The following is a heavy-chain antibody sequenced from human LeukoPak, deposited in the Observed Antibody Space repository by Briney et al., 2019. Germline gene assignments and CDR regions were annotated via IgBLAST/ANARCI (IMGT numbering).Heavy chain of an antibody. CDR3: ARDYLSSSPPPYYYYYMDV. V-gene: IGHV1-18*01. CDR2: ISAYNGNT. CDR1: GYTFTSYG. J-gene: IGHJ6*03. Sequence: ASVKVSCKASGYTFTSYGISWVRQAPGQGLEWMGWISAYNGNTNYAQKLQGRVTMTTDTSTSTAYMELRSLRSDDTAVYYCARDYLSSSPPPYYYYYMDVWGKGTTVTVSS. D-gene: IGHD6-13*01.